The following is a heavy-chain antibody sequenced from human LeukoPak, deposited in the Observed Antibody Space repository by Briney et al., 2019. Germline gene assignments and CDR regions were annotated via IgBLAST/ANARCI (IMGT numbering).Heavy chain of an antibody. D-gene: IGHD5-12*01. V-gene: IGHV4-59*01. CDR2: IYYSGST. J-gene: IGHJ3*02. Sequence: SETLSLTCTVSGGSISSYYWSWIRQPPGKGLEWIGYIYYSGSTNYNPSLKSRVTISVDTSKNQFSLKLSSVTAADTAVYYCAKFVAYAFDIWGRGTMVTVSS. CDR3: AKFVAYAFDI. CDR1: GGSISSYY.